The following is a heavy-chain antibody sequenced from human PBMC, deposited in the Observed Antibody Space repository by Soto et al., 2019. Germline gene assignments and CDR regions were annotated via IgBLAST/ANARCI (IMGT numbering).Heavy chain of an antibody. V-gene: IGHV4-39*01. Sequence: QQLESGPGLVTPSETLSLTCTVSGGSISSSSYYWGWIRQPPGKGLEWIGSIYYSGSTYYNPSLKSRVTISVDTSKNQFSLKLSSVTAADTAVYYWARPGIAGYFDYWGQGTLVTVSS. CDR2: IYYSGST. CDR3: ARPGIAGYFDY. J-gene: IGHJ4*02. CDR1: GGSISSSSYY. D-gene: IGHD6-13*01.